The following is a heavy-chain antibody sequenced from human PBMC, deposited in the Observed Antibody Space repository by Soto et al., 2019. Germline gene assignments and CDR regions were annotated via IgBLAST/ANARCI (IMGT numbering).Heavy chain of an antibody. Sequence: SETLSLTCTVSGGSVSTHYWSWIRQPPGKGLEWIGYIYNSGSTTYNPSLKSRVSVSVDTSKNQFFLRLSSVTAGDTAVYYCARGLYGSGFTTNWFDPWGQGTLVTVSS. V-gene: IGHV4-59*08. CDR3: ARGLYGSGFTTNWFDP. D-gene: IGHD3-10*01. J-gene: IGHJ5*02. CDR1: GGSVSTHY. CDR2: IYNSGST.